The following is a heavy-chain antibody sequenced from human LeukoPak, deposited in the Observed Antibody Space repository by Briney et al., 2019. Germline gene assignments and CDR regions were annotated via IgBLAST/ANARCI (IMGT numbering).Heavy chain of an antibody. CDR1: GYTFTSYG. V-gene: IGHV1-18*01. J-gene: IGHJ6*02. CDR2: ISAYSGNT. CDR3: ARDQGFRCSSASCYTLSYYYGMDV. D-gene: IGHD2-2*02. Sequence: ASVKVSYKASGYTFTSYGISWVRQAPGQGLEWMGWISAYSGNTNYAQKLQGRVTMTTDTSTSTAYMELRSLRSDDTAVYYCARDQGFRCSSASCYTLSYYYGMDVWGQGTTVTVSS.